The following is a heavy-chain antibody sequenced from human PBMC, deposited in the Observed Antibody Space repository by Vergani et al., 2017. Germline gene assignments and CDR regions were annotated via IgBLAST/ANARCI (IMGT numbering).Heavy chain of an antibody. J-gene: IGHJ6*04. CDR1: GFTFSSYA. Sequence: VQLVESGGGVVQPGRSLRLSCAASGFTFSSYAMHWVRQAPGKGLEWVSAISGSGGSTYYADSVKGRFTISRDNSKNTLYLQMNSLRAEDTAVYYCAKERDIVLMVSPKDVWGKGTTVTVSS. CDR3: AKERDIVLMVSPKDV. CDR2: ISGSGGST. V-gene: IGHV3-23*04. D-gene: IGHD2-8*01.